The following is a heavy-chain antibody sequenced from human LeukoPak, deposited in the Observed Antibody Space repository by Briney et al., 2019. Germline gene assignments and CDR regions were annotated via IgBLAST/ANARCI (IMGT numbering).Heavy chain of an antibody. J-gene: IGHJ4*02. Sequence: GGSLRLSCAASGFTFSNAWMSWVRQAPGKGLEWVSYISSSGSTIYYADSVKGRFTISRDNAKNSLYLQMNSLRAEDTAVYYCARSYCGSGSRFGYWGQGTLVTVSS. CDR3: ARSYCGSGSRFGY. D-gene: IGHD3-10*01. CDR1: GFTFSNAW. V-gene: IGHV3-11*04. CDR2: ISSSGSTI.